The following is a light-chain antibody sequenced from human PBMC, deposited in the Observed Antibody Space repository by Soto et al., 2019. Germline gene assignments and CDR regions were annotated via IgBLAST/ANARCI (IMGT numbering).Light chain of an antibody. V-gene: IGLV1-47*01. CDR2: RNN. CDR3: AAWDDSLSGPRV. Sequence: QSVLTQPPSASGTPGQRVTISCSGSSSNIGSNYVYWYQQLPGTAPKLLIYRNNQRPSGVPDRFSGSKSSTSASLAISGLRSEDEADYYCAAWDDSLSGPRVFGGGTKLTVL. CDR1: SSNIGSNY. J-gene: IGLJ3*02.